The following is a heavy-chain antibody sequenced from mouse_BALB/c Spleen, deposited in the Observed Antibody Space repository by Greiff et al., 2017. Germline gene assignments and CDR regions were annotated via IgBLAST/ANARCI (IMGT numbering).Heavy chain of an antibody. CDR1: GDSITSGY. CDR2: ISYSGST. J-gene: IGHJ1*01. CDR3: ARLGYGSSGNWYFDV. Sequence: EVKLQESGPSLVKPSQTLSLTCSVTGDSITSGYWNWIRKFPGNKLEYMGYISYSGSTYYNPSLKSRISITRDTSKNQYYLQLNSVTTEDTATYYCARLGYGSSGNWYFDVWGAGTTVTVSS. V-gene: IGHV3-8*02. D-gene: IGHD1-1*01.